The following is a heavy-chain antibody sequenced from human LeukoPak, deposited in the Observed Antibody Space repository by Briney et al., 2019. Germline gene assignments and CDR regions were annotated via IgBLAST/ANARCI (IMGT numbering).Heavy chain of an antibody. CDR2: INHSGST. CDR3: ARHRFYYYYGMDV. Sequence: SETLSLTCAVYGGSFSGYYWSWLRQPPGKGLEWIGEINHSGSTNYNPSLKSRVTISVDTSKNQFSLKLSSVTAADTAVYYCARHRFYYYYGMDVWGQGTTVTVSS. CDR1: GGSFSGYY. V-gene: IGHV4-34*01. J-gene: IGHJ6*02.